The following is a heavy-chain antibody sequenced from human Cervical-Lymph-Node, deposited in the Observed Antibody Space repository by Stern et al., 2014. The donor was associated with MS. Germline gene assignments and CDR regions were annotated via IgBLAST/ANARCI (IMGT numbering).Heavy chain of an antibody. CDR3: AKDRLFCSGGGCYAMDV. Sequence: VQLVESGGGVVQPGRSLRLSCAASGFTLRSYGMHWVRQAPGQGLEWVAVISNDGNEKYYTDYVKGRFTISRDNSKNTLYLQMNSLRTEDTAVYYCAKDRLFCSGGGCYAMDVWGQGTTVTVSS. V-gene: IGHV3-30*18. J-gene: IGHJ6*02. D-gene: IGHD2-15*01. CDR2: ISNDGNEK. CDR1: GFTLRSYG.